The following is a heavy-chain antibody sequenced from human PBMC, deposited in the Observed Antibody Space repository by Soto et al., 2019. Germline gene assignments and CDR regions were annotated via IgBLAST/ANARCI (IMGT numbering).Heavy chain of an antibody. V-gene: IGHV3-48*03. CDR2: ISSSGSTE. CDR1: GFTFSRFE. D-gene: IGHD3-10*01. Sequence: PGGSLRLSCAASGFTFSRFELHWVRQAPGKGLEWISYISSSGSTEYYASSVEGRFTISRDNANNSVYLQMDSLRAEDTALYYCTRAAWFPYLSFYWGQGALVTVSS. J-gene: IGHJ4*02. CDR3: TRAAWFPYLSFY.